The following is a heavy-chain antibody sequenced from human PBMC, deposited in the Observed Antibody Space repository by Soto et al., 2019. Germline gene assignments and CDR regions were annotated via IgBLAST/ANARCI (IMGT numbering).Heavy chain of an antibody. Sequence: QLQLQESGPGLVKPSETLSLTCTVSGGSISSSSYYWGWIRQPPGKGLEWIGSIYYSGSTYYNPSLKSRVTISVDTSKNQFSLKLSSVTAADTAVYYCARSIAARPAIINWFDPWGQGTLVTVSP. CDR2: IYYSGST. CDR1: GGSISSSSYY. V-gene: IGHV4-39*01. D-gene: IGHD6-6*01. J-gene: IGHJ5*02. CDR3: ARSIAARPAIINWFDP.